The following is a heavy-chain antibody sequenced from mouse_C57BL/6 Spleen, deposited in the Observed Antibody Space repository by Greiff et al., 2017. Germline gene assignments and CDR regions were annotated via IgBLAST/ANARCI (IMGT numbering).Heavy chain of an antibody. CDR2: INPYNGGT. Sequence: EVQLQQSGPELVKPGASVKISCKASGYTFTDYYMNWVKQSHGKSLEWIGDINPYNGGTSYNQKFKGKATLTVDKSSSTAYMELRSLTSEDSAVYYCARPAGGVFDYWGQGTTLTVSS. CDR3: ARPAGGVFDY. J-gene: IGHJ2*01. V-gene: IGHV1-26*01. CDR1: GYTFTDYY.